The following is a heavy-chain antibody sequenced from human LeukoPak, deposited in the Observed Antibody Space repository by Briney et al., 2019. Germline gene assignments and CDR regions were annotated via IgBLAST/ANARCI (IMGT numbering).Heavy chain of an antibody. CDR3: ARRLHYYDILTDYYRVSGMDV. CDR1: GLTFTNFA. Sequence: GGSLRLSCAASGLTFTNFAMSWVRQAPGKGLEWVSAISGSGDDTYYADSVKGRFTISRDNSKNTLYLQMNTLSAEDTAVYYCARRLHYYDILTDYYRVSGMDVWGQGTTVTVSS. D-gene: IGHD3-9*01. V-gene: IGHV3-23*01. CDR2: ISGSGDDT. J-gene: IGHJ6*02.